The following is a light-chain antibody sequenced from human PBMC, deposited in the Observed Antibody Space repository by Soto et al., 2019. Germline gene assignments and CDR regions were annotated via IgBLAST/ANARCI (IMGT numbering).Light chain of an antibody. CDR3: SSYAGSNIVV. CDR1: XXDVGGYNY. J-gene: IGLJ2*01. CDR2: EVS. V-gene: IGLV2-8*01. Sequence: QSALTQPPSASGSPGQSVTISCTGTXXDVGGYNYVSWYQQHPGKAPKLMIYEVSKRPSGVPDRFSGSKSGNTASLTVSGLQAEDEADYYCSSYAGSNIVVFGGGTKLTVL.